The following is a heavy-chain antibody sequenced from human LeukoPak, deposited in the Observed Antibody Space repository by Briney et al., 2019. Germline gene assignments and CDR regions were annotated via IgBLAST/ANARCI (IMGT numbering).Heavy chain of an antibody. V-gene: IGHV3-66*01. D-gene: IGHD3-9*01. CDR3: ARGSVELRYFDWLLSGNWFDP. Sequence: GGSLRLSCAASGFTVSSNYMSWVRQAPGKGLEWVSVIYSGGSTYYADSVKGRFTISRDNSKNTLYPQMNSLRAEDTAVYYCARGSVELRYFDWLLSGNWFDPWGQGTLVTVSS. J-gene: IGHJ5*02. CDR2: IYSGGST. CDR1: GFTVSSNY.